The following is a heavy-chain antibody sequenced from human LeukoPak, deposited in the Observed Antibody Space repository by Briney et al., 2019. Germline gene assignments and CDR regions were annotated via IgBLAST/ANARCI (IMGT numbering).Heavy chain of an antibody. CDR3: ARVPPDYNDLHDALDL. CDR2: IYYSGST. Sequence: SETLSLTCTVSGGSIGSYYWSWIRQPPGKGLEWIGYIYYSGSTNYNPSLKSRVTISVDTSKNQFSLKLSSVTAADTAVYYCARVPPDYNDLHDALDLWGQGTVVTVSS. D-gene: IGHD4-17*01. V-gene: IGHV4-59*01. CDR1: GGSIGSYY. J-gene: IGHJ3*01.